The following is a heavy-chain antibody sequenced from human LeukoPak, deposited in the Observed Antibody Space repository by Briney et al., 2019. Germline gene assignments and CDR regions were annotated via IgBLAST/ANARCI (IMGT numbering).Heavy chain of an antibody. CDR2: ISYDGSNK. CDR1: GFTFSSYG. D-gene: IGHD2/OR15-2a*01. J-gene: IGHJ6*02. V-gene: IGHV3-30*18. Sequence: GGSLRLSCAASGFTFSSYGMHGVRQAPGKGLEWVAVISYDGSNKYYADSVKGRFTISRDNSKNTLYLQMNSLRAEDTAVYYCAKDRSRLYYYYGMDVWGQGTTVTVSS. CDR3: AKDRSRLYYYYGMDV.